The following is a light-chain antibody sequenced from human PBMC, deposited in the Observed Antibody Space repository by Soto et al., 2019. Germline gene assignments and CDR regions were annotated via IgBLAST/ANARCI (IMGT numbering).Light chain of an antibody. CDR3: LQLSDYPLT. CDR2: AAS. CDR1: QGISSY. V-gene: IGKV1-9*01. J-gene: IGKJ4*01. Sequence: DIQLTQSPSFLSASVGDRVTITCRATQGISSYLAWYQQKPGKAPKLLIYAASTLQSQVPSRFSGSGSGTEFTLTISSLQPEDFAAYYRLQLSDYPLTFGGGTKVEIK.